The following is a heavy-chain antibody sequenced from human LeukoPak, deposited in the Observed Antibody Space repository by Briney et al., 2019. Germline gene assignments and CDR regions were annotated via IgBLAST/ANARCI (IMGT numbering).Heavy chain of an antibody. J-gene: IGHJ5*02. V-gene: IGHV4-34*01. D-gene: IGHD4-17*01. Sequence: SETPSLTCAVYGGSFSGYYWSWIRQPPGKGLEWIGEINHSGSTNYNPSLKSRVTISVDTSKNQFSLKLSSVTAADTAVYYCARTTRWFDPWGQGTLVTVSS. CDR2: INHSGST. CDR1: GGSFSGYY. CDR3: ARTTRWFDP.